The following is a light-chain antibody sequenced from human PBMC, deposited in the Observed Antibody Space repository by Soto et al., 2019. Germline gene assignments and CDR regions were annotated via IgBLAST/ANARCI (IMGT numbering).Light chain of an antibody. CDR2: GAS. V-gene: IGKV3-20*01. J-gene: IGKJ4*01. CDR3: QQYGSSTLT. Sequence: EIVLTQSPGTLYLSPGERATLSCRASQSVSSSYLAWYQQNPGQAPRRLIYGASSRATGIPDRFSGSGSGTDFTLTISRLEPEDFAVYYCQQYGSSTLTFGGGTKVEIK. CDR1: QSVSSSY.